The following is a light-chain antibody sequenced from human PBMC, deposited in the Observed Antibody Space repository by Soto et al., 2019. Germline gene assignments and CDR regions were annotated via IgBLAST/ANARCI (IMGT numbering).Light chain of an antibody. J-gene: IGLJ1*01. Sequence: QSALTQPPSASGSPGQSVTISCTGTSSDVGGYNYVSWYQQHPGKAPKLMIYEVSKRPSGVPDRFSGSKSGNTAFLTVSGLQAEDEADYYCSSYAGSNNSLFVFGTGTKLTVL. CDR1: SSDVGGYNY. CDR3: SSYAGSNNSLFV. V-gene: IGLV2-8*01. CDR2: EVS.